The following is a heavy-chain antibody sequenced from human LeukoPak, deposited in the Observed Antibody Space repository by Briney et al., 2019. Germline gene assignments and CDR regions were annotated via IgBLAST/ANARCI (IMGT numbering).Heavy chain of an antibody. V-gene: IGHV3-7*01. J-gene: IGHJ4*02. CDR2: IKQDGSEK. CDR1: GFTFSSYW. Sequence: GGSLRLSCAASGFTFSSYWMSWVRQAPGKGLEWVANIKQDGSEKYYVDSVQGRFTISRDNAKNSLYLQMNSLRAEDTAVYYCARKSPAYYYDSSGYYKDYYFDYWGQGTLVTVSS. D-gene: IGHD3-22*01. CDR3: ARKSPAYYYDSSGYYKDYYFDY.